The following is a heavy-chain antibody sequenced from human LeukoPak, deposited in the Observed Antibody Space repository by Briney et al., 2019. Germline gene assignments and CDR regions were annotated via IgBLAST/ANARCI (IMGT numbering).Heavy chain of an antibody. V-gene: IGHV4-59*01. CDR3: ANSGSGNFFEY. CDR1: GVSFSTYY. CDR2: IYYSGTS. Sequence: SETLSLTCTVSGVSFSTYYWAWIQQPPGKGLEWIGHIYYSGTSNYNPSLKSRVTISQDTSKTQFSLRLSSVTAADTAVYYGANSGSGNFFEYWGQGTLVTVSS. D-gene: IGHD3-10*01. J-gene: IGHJ4*02.